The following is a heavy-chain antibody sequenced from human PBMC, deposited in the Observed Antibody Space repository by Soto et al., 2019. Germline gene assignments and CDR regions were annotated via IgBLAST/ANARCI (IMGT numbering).Heavy chain of an antibody. CDR1: GYTFTHYA. Sequence: QVHLVQSGAEVKQPGASVKVSCKSSGYTFTHYAMHWVRQAPGQGLEWLGWINTDNGNTAFSQKFQGRVSITMDTSASTAYVELSSLISEDTAVYYCARQGDSRILRDTFDIWGQGTLVTVAS. CDR2: INTDNGNT. D-gene: IGHD2-8*01. CDR3: ARQGDSRILRDTFDI. V-gene: IGHV1-3*04. J-gene: IGHJ3*02.